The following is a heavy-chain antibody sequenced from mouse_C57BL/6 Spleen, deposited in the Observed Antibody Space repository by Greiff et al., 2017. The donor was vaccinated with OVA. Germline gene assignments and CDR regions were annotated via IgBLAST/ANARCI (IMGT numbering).Heavy chain of an antibody. Sequence: VQLQQPGTELVKPGASVKLSCKASGYTFTSYWMHWVKQRPGQGLEWIGNINPSNGGTNYNEKFKSKATLTVAKSSSTAYMQLSSLTSEDSAVYYCARSGPTMVTSPAYWGQGTLVTVSA. V-gene: IGHV1-53*01. CDR3: ARSGPTMVTSPAY. J-gene: IGHJ3*01. D-gene: IGHD2-9*01. CDR1: GYTFTSYW. CDR2: INPSNGGT.